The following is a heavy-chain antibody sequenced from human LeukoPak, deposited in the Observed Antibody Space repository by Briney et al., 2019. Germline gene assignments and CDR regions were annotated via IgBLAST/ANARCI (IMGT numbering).Heavy chain of an antibody. CDR2: IKQDGSDK. CDR3: ARARTSGDEALAGNY. D-gene: IGHD6-19*01. CDR1: GFTFSSYG. V-gene: IGHV3-7*01. Sequence: PGGSLRLSCAASGFTFSSYGMHWVRQAPGQGLEWVANIKQDGSDKSYVDSVKGRFTISRDNAKNSLYLQMNSLRAEDTAVYYCARARTSGDEALAGNYWGQGTLVTVSS. J-gene: IGHJ4*02.